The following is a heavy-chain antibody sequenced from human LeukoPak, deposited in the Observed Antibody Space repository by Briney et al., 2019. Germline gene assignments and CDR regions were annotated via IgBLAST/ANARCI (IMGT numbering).Heavy chain of an antibody. CDR1: GYTFTSYG. J-gene: IGHJ3*02. CDR2: ISAYNGNT. D-gene: IGHD6-13*01. Sequence: ASVKVSCKASGYTFTSYGISWVRQAPGQGLEWMGWISAYNGNTSYAQKLQGRVTMTTDTSTSTAYMELRSLRSDDTAVYYCARVGAAATSKAFDIWGQGTMVTVSS. V-gene: IGHV1-18*01. CDR3: ARVGAAATSKAFDI.